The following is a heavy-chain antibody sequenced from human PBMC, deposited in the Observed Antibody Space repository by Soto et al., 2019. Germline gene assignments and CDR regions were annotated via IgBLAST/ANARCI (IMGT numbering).Heavy chain of an antibody. V-gene: IGHV4-59*07. J-gene: IGHJ4*02. D-gene: IGHD3-22*01. Sequence: QVQLQESGPGLVKPSDTLSLTCTVSGGSISNYYWIWIRQPPGKGLEWIAYIYYSGSTNYNPSLKSRVTISVDTSKNQFSLKLSSVTAADTGVYYCVRGRNLYDPIASWGQGTLVTVSS. CDR1: GGSISNYY. CDR3: VRGRNLYDPIAS. CDR2: IYYSGST.